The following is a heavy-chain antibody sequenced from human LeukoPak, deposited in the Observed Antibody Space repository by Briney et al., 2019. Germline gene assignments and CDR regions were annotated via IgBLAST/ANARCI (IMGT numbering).Heavy chain of an antibody. CDR1: GFTFSDYW. CDR2: IKHDGSQI. Sequence: PGGSLRLSCAASGFTFSDYWMSWVRQAPGKGLEWVANIKHDGSQIYYVASVKGRFTISRDNAQSSLFLQMNSLRAEDTAVYFCVRSRRHYGRSAYSPFDYWGQGTLVTVSA. V-gene: IGHV3-7*01. J-gene: IGHJ4*01. D-gene: IGHD3-22*01. CDR3: VRSRRHYGRSAYSPFDY.